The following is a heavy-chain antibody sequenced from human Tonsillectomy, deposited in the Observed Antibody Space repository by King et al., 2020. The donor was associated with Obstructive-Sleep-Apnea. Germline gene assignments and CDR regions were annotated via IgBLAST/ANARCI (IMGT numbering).Heavy chain of an antibody. V-gene: IGHV4-4*02. CDR1: GGSISSTNW. J-gene: IGHJ4*02. CDR2: IYHSGST. Sequence: VQLQESCPGLVKPSGTLSLTCAVSGGSISSTNWWSWVRQPPGKGLEWIGEIYHSGSTNFNTARTNRVTISIDKSENQFSLKLTSMTAADTAVYYCASGNSTSPGYWGQGTLVTVSS. CDR3: ASGNSTSPGY. D-gene: IGHD2/OR15-2a*01.